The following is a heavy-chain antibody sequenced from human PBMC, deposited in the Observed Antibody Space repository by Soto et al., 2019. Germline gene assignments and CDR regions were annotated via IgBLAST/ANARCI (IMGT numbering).Heavy chain of an antibody. CDR1: VDSVSRGSYH. Sequence: SETLSLTCIVSVDSVSRGSYHWSWIRQPPGKGLEWIGFKPYTGSPDYNPSLKSRVVISIDRSKNQFSLKLSSVTATDTAVYFCAKVGWGGDSWGQGTLVTVSS. J-gene: IGHJ4*02. V-gene: IGHV4-61*01. CDR2: KPYTGSP. D-gene: IGHD7-27*01. CDR3: AKVGWGGDS.